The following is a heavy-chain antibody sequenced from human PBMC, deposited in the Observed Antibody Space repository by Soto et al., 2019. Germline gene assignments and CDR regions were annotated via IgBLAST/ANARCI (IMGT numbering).Heavy chain of an antibody. Sequence: QVQLVQSGPEVKKPGASVKVSCKASGYTFLNYGINWIRQAPGQGLEWMRGIQTDTGHPNVAQKFRDRVTLTRDTPKGPLYMEIRSLTSGDTSTSYCARVRSCGYRYDHWGQGTLVTASS. CDR2: IQTDTGHP. J-gene: IGHJ4*02. V-gene: IGHV1-18*01. D-gene: IGHD3-16*02. CDR1: GYTFLNYG. CDR3: ARVRSCGYRYDH.